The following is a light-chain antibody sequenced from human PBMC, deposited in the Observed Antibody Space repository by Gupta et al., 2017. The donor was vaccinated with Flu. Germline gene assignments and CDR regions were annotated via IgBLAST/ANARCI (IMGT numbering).Light chain of an antibody. CDR3: QQGYSTPHT. CDR1: QSVSNF. Sequence: GDRVTITCLASQSVSNFLHWYQQKPGKAPKLLIFAASTLQGGVPSRFSGSGSGTDFTLTINSLQPADFATYYCQQGYSTPHTFGRGTTVEIK. CDR2: AAS. J-gene: IGKJ4*02. V-gene: IGKV1-39*01.